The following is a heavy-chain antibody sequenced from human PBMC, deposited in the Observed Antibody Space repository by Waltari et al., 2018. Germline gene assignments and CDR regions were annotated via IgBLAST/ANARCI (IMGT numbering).Heavy chain of an antibody. CDR3: ARDFRSGWLDAFDI. D-gene: IGHD6-19*01. J-gene: IGHJ3*02. CDR2: IYYSGST. Sequence: QVQLQESGPGLVKPSETLSLTCAVSGYSISSGYYWGWIRQPPGKGLEWIGYIYYSGSTNYNPSLKSRVTISVDTSKNQFSLKLSSVTAADTAVYYCARDFRSGWLDAFDIWGQGTMVTVSS. CDR1: GYSISSGYY. V-gene: IGHV4-59*01.